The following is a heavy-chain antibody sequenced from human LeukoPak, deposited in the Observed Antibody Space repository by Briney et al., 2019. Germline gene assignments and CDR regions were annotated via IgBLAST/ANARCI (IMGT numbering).Heavy chain of an antibody. V-gene: IGHV4-59*08. CDR1: GGSISSYY. D-gene: IGHD3-9*01. CDR2: IYYSGST. Sequence: SETLSLTCTVSGGSISSYYWSWIRQPPGKGLEWIGYIYYSGSTNYNPSLKSRVTISVDTSKNQFSLKLSSVTAADTAVYYCARHGYDILTGLLPFDYWGQGTLVTASS. J-gene: IGHJ4*02. CDR3: ARHGYDILTGLLPFDY.